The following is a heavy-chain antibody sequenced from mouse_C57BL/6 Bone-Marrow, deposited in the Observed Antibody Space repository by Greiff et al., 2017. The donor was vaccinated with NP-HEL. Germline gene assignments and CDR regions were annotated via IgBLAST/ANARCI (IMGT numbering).Heavy chain of an antibody. Sequence: VQLQQPGAELVRPGTSVKLSCKASGYTFTSYWMHWVKQRPGQGLEWIGVIDPSDSYTNYNQKFKGKATLTVDTSSSTAYMQLSSLTSEDSAVYYCAREGGYYYFDYWGKGTTLTVSS. CDR3: AREGGYYYFDY. CDR2: IDPSDSYT. D-gene: IGHD2-3*01. V-gene: IGHV1-59*01. CDR1: GYTFTSYW. J-gene: IGHJ2*01.